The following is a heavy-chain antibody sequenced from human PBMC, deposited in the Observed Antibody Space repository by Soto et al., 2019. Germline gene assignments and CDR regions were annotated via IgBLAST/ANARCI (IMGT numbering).Heavy chain of an antibody. D-gene: IGHD4-4*01. J-gene: IGHJ5*02. Sequence: PEGSLRLSCAASGFTFSSYAMSWVRQAPGKGLEWVSVISSGGDNTYCADSVKGRFTISRDNSKNTLYLQVNSLRAEDTAVYYCAKGTYSKGFDPWGQGTLVTVSS. CDR1: GFTFSSYA. CDR2: ISSGGDNT. CDR3: AKGTYSKGFDP. V-gene: IGHV3-23*01.